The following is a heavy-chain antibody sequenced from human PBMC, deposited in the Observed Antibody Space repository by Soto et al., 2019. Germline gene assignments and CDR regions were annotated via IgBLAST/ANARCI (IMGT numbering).Heavy chain of an antibody. CDR1: GFTFSSYG. J-gene: IGHJ4*02. D-gene: IGHD4-17*01. CDR2: ISYDGSNK. CDR3: AKDSVGYGDAQFDY. V-gene: IGHV3-30*18. Sequence: QVQLVESGGGVVQPGRSLRLSYAASGFTFSSYGMHWVRQAPGKGLEWVAVISYDGSNKYYADSVKGRFTISRDNSKNTLYLQMNSLRAEDTAVYYCAKDSVGYGDAQFDYWGQGTLVTVSS.